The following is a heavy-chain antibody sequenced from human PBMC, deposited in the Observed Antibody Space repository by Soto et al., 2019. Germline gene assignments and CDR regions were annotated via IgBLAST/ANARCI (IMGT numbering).Heavy chain of an antibody. CDR1: GYTFTSYY. V-gene: IGHV1-46*01. D-gene: IGHD3-10*01. CDR2: INPSGGST. Sequence: QVQLVQSGAEVKKPGASVKVSCKASGYTFTSYYMHWVRQAPGQGLEWMGIINPSGGSTSYAQKFQGRVTMTRDTSTSTVYMELSSLRSEDTAVYYCAHDPFRGFGELTNYYYYGMDVWGQGTTVTVSS. J-gene: IGHJ6*02. CDR3: AHDPFRGFGELTNYYYYGMDV.